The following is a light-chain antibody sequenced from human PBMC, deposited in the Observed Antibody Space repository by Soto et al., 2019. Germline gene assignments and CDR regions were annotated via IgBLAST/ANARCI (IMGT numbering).Light chain of an antibody. Sequence: SEKEGDRVTITYRASQSISNSLAWYQQKPGKAPKLLIYQASTLEGGVPSRFSGSGSGTEFTLTISSLQPDDFATYYCQQYSNYLYTFGQGTKVDIK. J-gene: IGKJ2*01. CDR3: QQYSNYLYT. CDR2: QAS. CDR1: QSISNS. V-gene: IGKV1-5*03.